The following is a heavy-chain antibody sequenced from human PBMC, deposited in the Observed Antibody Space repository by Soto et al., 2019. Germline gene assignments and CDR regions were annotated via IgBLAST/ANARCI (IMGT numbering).Heavy chain of an antibody. J-gene: IGHJ6*02. CDR3: ARVSGSYYYGMDV. D-gene: IGHD1-26*01. V-gene: IGHV4-59*12. CDR2: IYYSGST. Sequence: ETLSLTCTVSGGSISSYYWSWIRQPPGKGLEWIGYIYYSGSTKYNPSLKSRVTISVDTSKNQFSLKLSSVTAADTAVYYCARVSGSYYYGMDVWGQGTTVTVSS. CDR1: GGSISSYY.